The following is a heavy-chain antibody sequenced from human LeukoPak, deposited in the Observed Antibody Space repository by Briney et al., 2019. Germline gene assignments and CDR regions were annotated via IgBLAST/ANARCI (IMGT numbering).Heavy chain of an antibody. D-gene: IGHD2-15*01. V-gene: IGHV1-69*06. CDR3: ARSDIPGGYYYYGMDV. Sequence: SVTVSCKAYGGTFSSYASSWVRQAPRQGLEWMGGIIPNFGTANYAQKFQGRVTITADKSTSTAYMELSSLRSEDTAVYYCARSDIPGGYYYYGMDVWGKGTTVTVSS. CDR1: GGTFSSYA. CDR2: IIPNFGTA. J-gene: IGHJ6*04.